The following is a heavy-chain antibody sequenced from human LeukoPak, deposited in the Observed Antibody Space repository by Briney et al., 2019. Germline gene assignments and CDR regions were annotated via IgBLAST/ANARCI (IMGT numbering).Heavy chain of an antibody. J-gene: IGHJ4*02. D-gene: IGHD6-13*01. CDR1: GGSFSGYY. V-gene: IGHV4-34*01. Sequence: SETLSLTCAVYGGSFSGYYWSWIRQPPGKGLEWIGEINHSGSTNYNPSLKSRVTISVDTSKNQFSLKLSSVTAADTAVYYCARGIAAADNYWGQGTLVTVSS. CDR2: INHSGST. CDR3: ARGIAAADNY.